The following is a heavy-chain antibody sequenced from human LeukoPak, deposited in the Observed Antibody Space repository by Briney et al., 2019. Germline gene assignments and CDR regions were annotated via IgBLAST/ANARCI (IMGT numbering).Heavy chain of an antibody. J-gene: IGHJ6*04. CDR2: ISGSGGST. CDR3: AKDPSMVRGVPGV. Sequence: GGSLRLSCAASGFTLSSYGMSSVPQAPGEGLEWVSAISGSGGSTYYADSVKGRFTISRDNSKNTLYLQMNSLRAEDTAVYYCAKDPSMVRGVPGVWGKGTTVTISS. V-gene: IGHV3-23*01. CDR1: GFTLSSYG. D-gene: IGHD3-10*01.